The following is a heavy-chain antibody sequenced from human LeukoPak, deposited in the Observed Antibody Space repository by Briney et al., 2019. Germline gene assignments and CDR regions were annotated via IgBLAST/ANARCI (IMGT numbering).Heavy chain of an antibody. D-gene: IGHD1-26*01. CDR2: ISAYNGNT. CDR1: GYTFTSYG. Sequence: ASVKVSCKASGYTFTSYGISWVRQAPGQGLEWMGWISAYNGNTNYAQKLQGRVTMTTDTSTSTAYMELRSLRSDDTAVYYCARPGYSGSYYHAFDIWGQGTMVTVSS. CDR3: ARPGYSGSYYHAFDI. V-gene: IGHV1-18*01. J-gene: IGHJ3*02.